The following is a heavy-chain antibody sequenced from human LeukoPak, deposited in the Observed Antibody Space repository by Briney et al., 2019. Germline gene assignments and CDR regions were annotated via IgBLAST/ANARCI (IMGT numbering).Heavy chain of an antibody. CDR3: ARDYSGYDWGGYYFDY. CDR2: INPNSGGT. V-gene: IGHV1-2*02. CDR1: GYTFTGYY. Sequence: ASVKVSCKASGYTFTGYYMHWVRQAPGQGLEWMGWINPNSGGTNYAQKFQGRVTMTRDTSISTAYMELSRLRSDDTAVYYCARDYSGYDWGGYYFDYWGQGTLVTVSS. J-gene: IGHJ4*02. D-gene: IGHD5-12*01.